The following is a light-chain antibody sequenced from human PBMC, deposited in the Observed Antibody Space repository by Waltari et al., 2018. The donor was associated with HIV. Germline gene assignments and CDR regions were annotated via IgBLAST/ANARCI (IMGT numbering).Light chain of an antibody. CDR3: QVWDTNTDQYVI. CDR1: NIGSKS. Sequence: SYVLTQSPSVSVAPGKTARITCGGQNIGSKSVNWYQQQPGQAPVMVIYHDTDAPSGIPVRFSGSNSEDTATLTIRSVEAGDEADYYCQVWDTNTDQYVIFGGGTNLAV. V-gene: IGLV3-21*01. J-gene: IGLJ2*01. CDR2: HDT.